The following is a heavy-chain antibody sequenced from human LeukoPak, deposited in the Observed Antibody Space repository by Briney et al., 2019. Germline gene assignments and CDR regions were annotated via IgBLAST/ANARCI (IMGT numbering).Heavy chain of an antibody. CDR1: GFTGSSNQ. V-gene: IGHV3-66*01. D-gene: IGHD4-23*01. Sequence: GGSLRLSCAVSGFTGSSNQMNWLRQAPGKGLEWVSTIYSGGSTYYADSVKGRFTISRDNSKNTLYLQMNSLRAEDTAVYYCASTLVKVFDYWGQGTLVTVSS. CDR3: ASTLVKVFDY. CDR2: IYSGGST. J-gene: IGHJ4*02.